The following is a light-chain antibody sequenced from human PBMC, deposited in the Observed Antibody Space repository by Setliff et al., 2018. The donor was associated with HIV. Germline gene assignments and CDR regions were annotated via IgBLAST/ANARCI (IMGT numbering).Light chain of an antibody. Sequence: QTVVTQEPSFSVSPGGTVTLTCGLTSGSVSTGHYPSWYQQTPGQTPRMLIYSTNTRSSGVPDRFSGSILGNRAALTTTGAQADDECDYYCVLYMGSGMSVFGGGTKVTVL. CDR1: SGSVSTGHY. J-gene: IGLJ3*02. CDR3: VLYMGSGMSV. CDR2: STN. V-gene: IGLV8-61*01.